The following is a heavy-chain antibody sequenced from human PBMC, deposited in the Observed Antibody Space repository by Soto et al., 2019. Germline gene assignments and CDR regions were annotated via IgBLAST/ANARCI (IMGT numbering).Heavy chain of an antibody. CDR2: MNPNSGNT. V-gene: IGHV1-8*01. J-gene: IGHJ5*02. Sequence: QVQLVQSGAEVKKPGASVMVSCKASGYTFTSYDINWVRQATGQGLEWMGWMNPNSGNTGYAQKFQGRVTMTRDTSRSTAYMELRSLRSEVTAVYYCARNPFSSGIRFDPWGQGTLVTVSS. CDR1: GYTFTSYD. CDR3: ARNPFSSGIRFDP. D-gene: IGHD3-22*01.